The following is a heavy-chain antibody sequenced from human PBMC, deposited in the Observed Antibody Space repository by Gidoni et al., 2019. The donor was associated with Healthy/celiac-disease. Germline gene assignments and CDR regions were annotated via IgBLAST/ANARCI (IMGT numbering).Heavy chain of an antibody. V-gene: IGHV3-21*01. Sequence: YGAASGFTFSSYSMNWVRQAPGKGLEWVSSISSSSSYIYYADSVKGRFTISRDNAKNSLYLQMNSLRAEDTAVYYCARDVQGDYWGQGTLVTVSS. CDR2: ISSSSSYI. J-gene: IGHJ4*02. CDR3: ARDVQGDY. CDR1: GFTFSSYS.